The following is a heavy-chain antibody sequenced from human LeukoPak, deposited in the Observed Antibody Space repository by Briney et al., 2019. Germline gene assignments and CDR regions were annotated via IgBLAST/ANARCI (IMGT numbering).Heavy chain of an antibody. CDR2: ITGSSSGT. J-gene: IGHJ3*01. Sequence: GGSLRLSCAASGFTFSSYWMSWVRQAPGKGLEWVSDITGSSSGTYYADSVKGRFTISRDNAKNTLYLQMNSLRAEDAAVYYCARALIKDALDAWGQGTMVTVSS. D-gene: IGHD3-16*01. CDR3: ARALIKDALDA. V-gene: IGHV3-23*01. CDR1: GFTFSSYW.